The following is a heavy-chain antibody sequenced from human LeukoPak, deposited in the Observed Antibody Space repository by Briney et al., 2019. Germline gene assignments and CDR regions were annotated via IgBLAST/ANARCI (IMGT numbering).Heavy chain of an antibody. J-gene: IGHJ5*02. Sequence: LAGGSLRLSCAASGFTFRSYEMNWVRQAPGRGLEWVSYISSSGTTVYYADSVKGRFTISRDNAKNSLYLQMNSLRAEDTAVYYCARSIIHWFDPWGQGTLVTVSS. CDR2: ISSSGTTV. V-gene: IGHV3-48*03. CDR3: ARSIIHWFDP. CDR1: GFTFRSYE.